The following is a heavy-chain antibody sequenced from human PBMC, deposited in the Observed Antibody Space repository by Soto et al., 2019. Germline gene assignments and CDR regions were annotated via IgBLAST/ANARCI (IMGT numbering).Heavy chain of an antibody. CDR2: INPNSGGT. Sequence: ASVKVSCKASGYTFTGYYMHWVRQAPGQGLEWMGWINPNSGGTNYAQKFQGWVTMTRDTSISTAYMELSRLRSDDTAVYYCARALDKTFYPGDYWGQGTLVTVSS. CDR1: GYTFTGYY. CDR3: ARALDKTFYPGDY. V-gene: IGHV1-2*04. D-gene: IGHD3-16*02. J-gene: IGHJ4*02.